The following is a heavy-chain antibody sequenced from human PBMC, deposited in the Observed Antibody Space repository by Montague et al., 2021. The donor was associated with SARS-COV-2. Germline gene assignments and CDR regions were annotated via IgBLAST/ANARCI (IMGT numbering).Heavy chain of an antibody. Sequence: SLRLSCAASGFMFHLYAMHWVRQAPGQGLEWVAVISYDGSNEFYADSVQGRFTISRDNSGNTVSLQMHSLRAEDTAVYYCARTYHYDSSGFPGPYYFDFWGQGIPVTVSS. CDR3: ARTYHYDSSGFPGPYYFDF. D-gene: IGHD3-22*01. V-gene: IGHV3-30*17. CDR1: GFMFHLYA. J-gene: IGHJ4*02. CDR2: ISYDGSNE.